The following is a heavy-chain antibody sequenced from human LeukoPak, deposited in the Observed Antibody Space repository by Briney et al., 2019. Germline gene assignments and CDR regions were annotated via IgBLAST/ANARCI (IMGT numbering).Heavy chain of an antibody. CDR1: GGSFSGYY. CDR3: ARVRGSSSV. Sequence: SETLSLTRAVYGGSFSGYYWSWIRQPPGKGLEWIGEINHSGSTNYNPSLKSRVTISVDTSKNQFSLKLSSVTAADTAVYYCARVRGSSSVWDQGTLVTVSS. V-gene: IGHV4-34*01. CDR2: INHSGST. J-gene: IGHJ4*02. D-gene: IGHD6-6*01.